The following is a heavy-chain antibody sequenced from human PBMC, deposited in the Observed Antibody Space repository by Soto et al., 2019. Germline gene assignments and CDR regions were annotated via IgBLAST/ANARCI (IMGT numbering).Heavy chain of an antibody. J-gene: IGHJ6*02. Sequence: SLRLSCAASGFTFSDYYMSWIRQAPGKGLEWVSYISSSGSTIYYADSVKGRFTISRDNAKNSLYLQMNSLRAEDTAVYYCATNLWFGELLTSGYYGMDVWGQGTTVTV. CDR2: ISSSGSTI. CDR1: GFTFSDYY. D-gene: IGHD3-10*01. CDR3: ATNLWFGELLTSGYYGMDV. V-gene: IGHV3-11*01.